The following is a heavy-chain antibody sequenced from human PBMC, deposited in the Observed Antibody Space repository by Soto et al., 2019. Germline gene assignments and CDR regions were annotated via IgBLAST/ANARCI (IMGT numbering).Heavy chain of an antibody. D-gene: IGHD3-3*01. V-gene: IGHV4-38-2*01. CDR1: GYSISSGYY. J-gene: IGHJ4*02. Sequence: SETLSLTCAVSGYSISSGYYWGWIRQPPGKGLEWIGSIYHSGSTYYNPSLKSRVTISVDTSKNQFSLKLSSVTAADTAVYYCAGTIFGSLDYRGQGTLVTVSS. CDR3: AGTIFGSLDY. CDR2: IYHSGST.